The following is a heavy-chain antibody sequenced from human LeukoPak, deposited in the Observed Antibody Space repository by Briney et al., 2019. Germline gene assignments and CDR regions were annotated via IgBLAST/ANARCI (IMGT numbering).Heavy chain of an antibody. Sequence: SETLSLTCTVSGGSISSSSYYWGWIRQPPGKGLEWIGSIYYSGSTYYNPSLKSRVTISVDTSKNQFSLKLSSVTAADTAVYYCARMPKAGFDYWGQGTLVTVSS. V-gene: IGHV4-39*07. CDR3: ARMPKAGFDY. J-gene: IGHJ4*02. D-gene: IGHD6-19*01. CDR2: IYYSGST. CDR1: GGSISSSSYY.